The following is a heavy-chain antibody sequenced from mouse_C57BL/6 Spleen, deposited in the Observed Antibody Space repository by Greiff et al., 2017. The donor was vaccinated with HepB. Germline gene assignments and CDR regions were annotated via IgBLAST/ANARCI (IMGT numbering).Heavy chain of an antibody. Sequence: VKVVESGAELVKPGASVKISCKASGYAFSSYWMNWVKQRPGKGLEWIGQIYPGDGDTNYNGKFKGKAPLTADKSSSTAYMQLSSLTSEDSAVYFCARHPPLGYAMDYWGQGTSVTVSS. J-gene: IGHJ4*01. V-gene: IGHV1-80*01. CDR3: ARHPPLGYAMDY. CDR1: GYAFSSYW. CDR2: IYPGDGDT.